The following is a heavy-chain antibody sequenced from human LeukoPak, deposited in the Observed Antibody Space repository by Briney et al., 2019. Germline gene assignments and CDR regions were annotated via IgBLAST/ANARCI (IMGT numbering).Heavy chain of an antibody. J-gene: IGHJ4*02. V-gene: IGHV1-8*01. CDR3: ARGEDYYYDSSGYWGPLVDY. CDR1: GYTFTSHD. Sequence: GASVKVSCKASGYTFTSHDINWVRQATGQGLEWMGWMNPNSGYTGYEQKFQGRVTMTRDTSTSTAYMELSSLRSEDTAVYYCARGEDYYYDSSGYWGPLVDYWGQGTLVTVSS. CDR2: MNPNSGYT. D-gene: IGHD3-22*01.